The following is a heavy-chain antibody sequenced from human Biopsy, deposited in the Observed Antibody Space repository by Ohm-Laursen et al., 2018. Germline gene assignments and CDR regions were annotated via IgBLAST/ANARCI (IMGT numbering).Heavy chain of an antibody. CDR3: ARHSFGSGRDF. V-gene: IGHV4-39*01. CDR2: IYHTGVT. J-gene: IGHJ4*02. D-gene: IGHD3-10*01. Sequence: SETLSLTCLVTDGSISNIINYWGWIRQPLGKGLEWLGSIYHTGVTDYNPPLKSRVTISVDTSNNQFSLKLSSLTAADTAVYYCARHSFGSGRDFWGQGTLVTVSS. CDR1: DGSISNIINY.